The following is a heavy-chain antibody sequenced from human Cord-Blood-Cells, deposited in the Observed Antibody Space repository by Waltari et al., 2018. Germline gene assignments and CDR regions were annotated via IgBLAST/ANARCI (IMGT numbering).Heavy chain of an antibody. J-gene: IGHJ4*02. Sequence: QVQLQQWGAGLLKPSETLSLTCAVYGGSFSGYYWSWIRQPPGKGLEWIGEINHSASTNYNPSLQSRVTIAVDTAKNQFSLKLSSVTAADTAVYYCARGWGPDCSGGSCFDAVFDYWGQGTLVTVSS. V-gene: IGHV4-34*01. D-gene: IGHD2-15*01. CDR3: ARGWGPDCSGGSCFDAVFDY. CDR2: INHSAST. CDR1: GGSFSGYY.